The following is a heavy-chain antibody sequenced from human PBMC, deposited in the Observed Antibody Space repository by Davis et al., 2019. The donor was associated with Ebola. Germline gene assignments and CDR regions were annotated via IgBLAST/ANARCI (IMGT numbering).Heavy chain of an antibody. CDR2: SRNKANSYTT. Sequence: PGGSLRLSCAASGFTVSSNYMSWVRQAPGKGLEWVGRSRNKANSYTTQYAASVRGRFIVSRDDSQSSLFLQMNSLKTEDTAVYYCARAGSYNWRDFDYWGQGTLVTVSS. V-gene: IGHV3-72*01. J-gene: IGHJ4*02. CDR1: GFTVSSNY. CDR3: ARAGSYNWRDFDY. D-gene: IGHD1-1*01.